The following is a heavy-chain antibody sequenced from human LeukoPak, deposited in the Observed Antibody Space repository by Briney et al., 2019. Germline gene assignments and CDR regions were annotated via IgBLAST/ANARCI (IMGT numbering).Heavy chain of an antibody. Sequence: GGSLRLSCAASGFTFSNAWMSWVRQAPGKGLEWVGRIKSKTDGGTTDYAAPVKGRFTISRDDSKNTLYLQMNSLKTEDTAVYYCTTEPGYYYDSSGYFGENYWGQGTLVTVSS. CDR1: GFTFSNAW. CDR2: IKSKTDGGTT. V-gene: IGHV3-15*01. CDR3: TTEPGYYYDSSGYFGENY. D-gene: IGHD3-22*01. J-gene: IGHJ4*02.